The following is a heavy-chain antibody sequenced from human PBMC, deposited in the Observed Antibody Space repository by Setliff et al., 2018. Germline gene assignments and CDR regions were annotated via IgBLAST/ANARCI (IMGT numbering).Heavy chain of an antibody. D-gene: IGHD6-19*01. Sequence: AGGSLRLSCAASGFTFSSYWMTWVRQAPGKGLEWVSGISGYGSRTYYADSVKGRSTISRDNSQNTMYLQMNSLRAEDTAVYYCIRDTSGRDAFDIWGQGTMVTVSS. CDR3: IRDTSGRDAFDI. CDR1: GFTFSSYW. V-gene: IGHV3-23*01. J-gene: IGHJ3*02. CDR2: ISGYGSRT.